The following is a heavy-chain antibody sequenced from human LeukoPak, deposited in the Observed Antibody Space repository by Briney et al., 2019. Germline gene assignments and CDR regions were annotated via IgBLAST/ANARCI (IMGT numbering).Heavy chain of an antibody. Sequence: GESLKISCKGSGYSFTSYWIGWVRQMPGKGLEWMGIIYPGDSDTRYSPSFQGQVTISADKSISTAYLQWSSLKASDTAMYYRARLAPAAHRYYYYMDVWGKGTTVTVSS. D-gene: IGHD2-2*01. V-gene: IGHV5-51*01. J-gene: IGHJ6*03. CDR2: IYPGDSDT. CDR1: GYSFTSYW. CDR3: ARLAPAAHRYYYYMDV.